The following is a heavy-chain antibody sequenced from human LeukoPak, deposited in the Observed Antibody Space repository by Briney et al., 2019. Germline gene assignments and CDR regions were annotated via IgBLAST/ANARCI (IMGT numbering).Heavy chain of an antibody. CDR1: GFTFSSYS. CDR2: ISSSSSTI. V-gene: IGHV3-48*01. CDR3: ARVLHKRNYDSTTYYGY. D-gene: IGHD3-22*01. Sequence: GGSLRLSCAASGFTFSSYSMNGVRPAPGKGLEGVSCISSSSSTIYYADSAKGRFTISRDNAKNSLYLKMNSLRTEDTAVYYCARVLHKRNYDSTTYYGYWGQGTLVTVSS. J-gene: IGHJ4*02.